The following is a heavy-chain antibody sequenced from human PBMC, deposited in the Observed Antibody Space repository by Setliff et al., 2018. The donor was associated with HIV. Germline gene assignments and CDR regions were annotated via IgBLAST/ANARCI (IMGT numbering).Heavy chain of an antibody. Sequence: GGSLRLSCTASGFTSRDYSMNWVRQAPGKGLEWVSYLGKSNSRMTYAGSVKGRFTISGDNAKNTLYLQMNSLTSEDTAVYYCARDLNWAFDYWGQGILVTVSS. CDR3: ARDLNWAFDY. D-gene: IGHD1-1*01. CDR1: GFTSRDYS. J-gene: IGHJ4*02. CDR2: LGKSNSRM. V-gene: IGHV3-48*01.